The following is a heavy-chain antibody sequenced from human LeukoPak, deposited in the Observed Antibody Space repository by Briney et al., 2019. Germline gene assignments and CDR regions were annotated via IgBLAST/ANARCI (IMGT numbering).Heavy chain of an antibody. D-gene: IGHD6-19*01. CDR1: GYTFTSYG. CDR2: ISAYNGNT. J-gene: IGHJ3*02. V-gene: IGHV1-18*01. Sequence: ASVKVSCKASGYTFTSYGISWVRQAPGQGLEWMGWISAYNGNTNYAQKLQGRVTMTTDTSTSTAYMELRSLRSDDTAVYYCARTGVQWLVLGSFDNWGQGTMVTVSS. CDR3: ARTGVQWLVLGSFDN.